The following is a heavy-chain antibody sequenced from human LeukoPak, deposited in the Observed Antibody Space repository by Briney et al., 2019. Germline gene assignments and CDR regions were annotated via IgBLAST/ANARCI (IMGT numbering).Heavy chain of an antibody. J-gene: IGHJ4*02. CDR2: IRSSSSNM. CDR3: ARDLSGSYHTPFGY. Sequence: GGSLRLSCVASGFTFSSYSMNWFRQAPGMRLEWIAYIRSSSSNMNYADSVKGRFTISRDDAKNSLYLQMNNLRAEDTAVYYCARDLSGSYHTPFGYWGQGTLVTVSS. CDR1: GFTFSSYS. V-gene: IGHV3-48*04. D-gene: IGHD1-26*01.